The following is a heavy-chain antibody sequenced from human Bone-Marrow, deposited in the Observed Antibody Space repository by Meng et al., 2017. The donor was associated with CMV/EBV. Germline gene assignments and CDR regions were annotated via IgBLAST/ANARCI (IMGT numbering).Heavy chain of an antibody. Sequence: GGSLRLSCLASGFAFSGSAMHGVRQASGKGLEWVGRIKTKSDRYATAYGASVEGRFTISRDDSKNTAYLQMNSLKTYDTAVYYCTRLRYGSTWEGMDVWGQGTTVTVSS. D-gene: IGHD6-13*01. CDR1: GFAFSGSA. J-gene: IGHJ6*02. CDR3: TRLRYGSTWEGMDV. CDR2: IKTKSDRYAT. V-gene: IGHV3-73*01.